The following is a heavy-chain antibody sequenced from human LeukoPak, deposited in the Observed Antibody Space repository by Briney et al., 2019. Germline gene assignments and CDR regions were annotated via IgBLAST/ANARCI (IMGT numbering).Heavy chain of an antibody. CDR2: ISNDESKK. CDR3: AKDRYSYAFEYFES. J-gene: IGHJ4*02. Sequence: PGGSLRLSCAAYGFTFSSYGMHWVRQAPGKGLEWVAVISNDESKKYYADSVKGRFTISRDNSKNTLSLQVSSLRAEDTAVYYCAKDRYSYAFEYFESWGQGTLVTVSS. D-gene: IGHD3-16*01. CDR1: GFTFSSYG. V-gene: IGHV3-30*18.